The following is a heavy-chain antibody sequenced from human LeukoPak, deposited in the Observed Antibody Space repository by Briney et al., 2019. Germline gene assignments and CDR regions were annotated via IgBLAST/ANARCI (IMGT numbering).Heavy chain of an antibody. J-gene: IGHJ4*02. CDR3: ARGRVTIFGVAIDYFDY. V-gene: IGHV4-34*01. Sequence: SETLSLTCAVYGGSFSGYYWSWIRQPPGKGLEWIGEINHSRSTNYNPSLKSRVTISVDTSKNQFSLKLSSVTAADTAVYYCARGRVTIFGVAIDYFDYWGQGTLVTVSS. CDR1: GGSFSGYY. D-gene: IGHD3-3*01. CDR2: INHSRST.